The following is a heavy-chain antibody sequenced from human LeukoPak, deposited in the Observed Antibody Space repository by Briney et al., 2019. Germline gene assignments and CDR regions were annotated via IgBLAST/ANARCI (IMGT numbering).Heavy chain of an antibody. CDR3: ARDGTRGAELNAFDI. D-gene: IGHD1-7*01. Sequence: GASVKVSCKASGYTFTTYYMHWVRQAPGQGLEWMGIINPSGGSTSYVQKFQGRVTMTRDTSTSTVYMELSSLRSEDTAVYYCARDGTRGAELNAFDIWGQGTMVTVSS. CDR2: INPSGGST. J-gene: IGHJ3*02. V-gene: IGHV1-46*01. CDR1: GYTFTTYY.